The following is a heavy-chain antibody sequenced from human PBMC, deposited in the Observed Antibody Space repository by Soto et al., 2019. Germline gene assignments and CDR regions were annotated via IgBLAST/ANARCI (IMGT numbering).Heavy chain of an antibody. CDR1: GYTFTSYD. CDR2: MNPNSGNT. D-gene: IGHD2-8*01. J-gene: IGHJ6*03. Sequence: GASVKVSCKASGYTFTSYDINWVRQATGQGLEWMGWMNPNSGNTGYAQKFQGRVTMTRNTSISTAYMELSSLRSEDTAVYYCARWMGSLETVLMVYATDYYYYMDVWGKGTTVTVSS. CDR3: ARWMGSLETVLMVYATDYYYYMDV. V-gene: IGHV1-8*01.